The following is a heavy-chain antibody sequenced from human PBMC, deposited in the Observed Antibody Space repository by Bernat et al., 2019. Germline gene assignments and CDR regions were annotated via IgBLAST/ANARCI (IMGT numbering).Heavy chain of an antibody. D-gene: IGHD3-10*01. CDR3: ARAPAVVAMVRGAPVDY. CDR2: IHWNGVST. CDR1: GFTFNEYG. Sequence: EVQLVESGGGVVRPGGSLRLSCAASGFTFNEYGMSWVRQAPGKGLEWVSGIHWNGVSTGYADSVKGRFTISRDDAKNSLYLQMTSLRAEDTAFYYCARAPAVVAMVRGAPVDYWGQGILVTVSS. J-gene: IGHJ4*02. V-gene: IGHV3-20*04.